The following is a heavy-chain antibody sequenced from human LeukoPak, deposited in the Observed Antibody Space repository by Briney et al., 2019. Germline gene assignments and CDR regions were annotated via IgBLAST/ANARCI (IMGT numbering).Heavy chain of an antibody. CDR2: IGGDGVA. D-gene: IGHD2-2*01. J-gene: IGHJ4*02. CDR1: GFTFTDHP. CDR3: ARNLNFDAHDY. V-gene: IGHV3-48*01. Sequence: GGSLRLSCVASGFTFTDHPMNWVRQAPGKGLEWISYIGGDGVAFYADSVKGRFTASKDDARKSMYLQMNSLRVEDTAVYYCARNLNFDAHDYWGQGALVTVSS.